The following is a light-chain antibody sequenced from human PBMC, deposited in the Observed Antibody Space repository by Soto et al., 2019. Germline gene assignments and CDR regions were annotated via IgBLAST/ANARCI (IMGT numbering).Light chain of an antibody. V-gene: IGKV3-20*01. Sequence: EIVLTQSPGTLSLSPGERATLSCRASQSVSSNYLAWYQQKPGQAPRLLIYGASNRATGIPDRCSGSGSGTDFTLTISKLEPEDFAVYHCQQYGGSPLFTFGQGTKLEI. J-gene: IGKJ2*01. CDR1: QSVSSNY. CDR3: QQYGGSPLFT. CDR2: GAS.